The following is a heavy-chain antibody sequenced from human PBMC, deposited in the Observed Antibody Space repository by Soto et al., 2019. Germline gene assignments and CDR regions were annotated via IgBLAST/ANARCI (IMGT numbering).Heavy chain of an antibody. D-gene: IGHD2-21*01. CDR1: GFTFSSYG. J-gene: IGHJ4*02. CDR3: AKRISGQGIDF. V-gene: IGHV3-30*18. Sequence: QVQLVESGGGVVQPGRSLRLSCAASGFTFSSYGMHWVRQTPGKGLEWVATISYDGSNEYYADSVKGRFTISRDNSKNTLYLQMNSLRPEDTALYYCAKRISGQGIDFWGQGTLVTVSS. CDR2: ISYDGSNE.